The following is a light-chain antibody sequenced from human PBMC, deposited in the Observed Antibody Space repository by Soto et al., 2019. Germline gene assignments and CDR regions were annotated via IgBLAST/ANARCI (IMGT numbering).Light chain of an antibody. CDR3: SSYTSSSTPHVV. CDR1: SSDVGGYNY. CDR2: DVS. V-gene: IGLV2-14*01. Sequence: QSVLTQPASVSGSPGQSITISCTGTSSDVGGYNYVSWYQQHPGKAPKLMIYDVSNRPSGVCNRFSGSKSGNTASLTISGLQAEDEADYYCSSYTSSSTPHVVFGGGTKLTVL. J-gene: IGLJ2*01.